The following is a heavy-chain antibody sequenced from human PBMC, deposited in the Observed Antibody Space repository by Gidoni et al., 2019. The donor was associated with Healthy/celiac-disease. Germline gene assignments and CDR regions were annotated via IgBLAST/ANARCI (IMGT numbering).Heavy chain of an antibody. CDR2: INHSGST. CDR1: GGSFSGYY. V-gene: IGHV4-34*01. Sequence: QVQLQQWGAGLLKPSETLSLTCAVYGGSFSGYYWSWIRQPPGKGLEWIGEINHSGSTNYNPSLKSRVNISVDTSKNQFSLKLSSVTAADTAVYYCARPQRIAAAGAFFDYWGQGTLVTVSS. J-gene: IGHJ4*02. D-gene: IGHD6-13*01. CDR3: ARPQRIAAAGAFFDY.